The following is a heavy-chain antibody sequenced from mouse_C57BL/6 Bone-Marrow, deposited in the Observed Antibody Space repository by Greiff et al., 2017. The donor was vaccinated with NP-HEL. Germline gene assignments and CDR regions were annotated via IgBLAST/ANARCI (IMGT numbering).Heavy chain of an antibody. J-gene: IGHJ2*01. CDR3: ARDNERGYFDY. CDR1: GYSITSGYY. CDR2: ISYDGSN. Sequence: VQLKESGPGLVKPSQSLSLTCSVTGYSITSGYYWNWIRQFPGNKLEWMGYISYDGSNNYNPSLKNRISITRDTSKNQFFLKLNSVTTEDTATYYCARDNERGYFDYWGQGTTLTVSS. V-gene: IGHV3-6*01.